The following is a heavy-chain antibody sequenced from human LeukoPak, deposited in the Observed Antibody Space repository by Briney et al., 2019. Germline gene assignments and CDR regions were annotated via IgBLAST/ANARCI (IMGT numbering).Heavy chain of an antibody. J-gene: IGHJ4*02. V-gene: IGHV1-46*01. Sequence: GASVKVPCKSYGYTFTSYFMHWVRQAPGQGLEWMGIINPSGGSTNYAQKFQGRVTMTRDTSTSTVYMELSSLRSEDTAVYYCARDYYDSSGYYLGLDYWGQGTLVTVSS. D-gene: IGHD3-22*01. CDR1: GYTFTSYF. CDR2: INPSGGST. CDR3: ARDYYDSSGYYLGLDY.